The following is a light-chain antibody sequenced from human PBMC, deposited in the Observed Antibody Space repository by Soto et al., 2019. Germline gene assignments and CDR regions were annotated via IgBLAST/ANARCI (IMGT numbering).Light chain of an antibody. CDR2: DAS. CDR1: QSISSW. J-gene: IGKJ1*01. CDR3: QQYNNWPRT. V-gene: IGKV1-5*01. Sequence: DIQMTQSPSTLCASVGDRVTITCRASQSISSWLAWYQPKPGKATKLMSFDASSLKSGVPYRVSCSGSGTEVTLTISSLQSEDFAVYYGQQYNNWPRTFGQGTKVDIK.